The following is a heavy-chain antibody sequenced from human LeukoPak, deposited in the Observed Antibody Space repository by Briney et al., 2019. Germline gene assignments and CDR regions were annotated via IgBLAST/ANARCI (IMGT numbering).Heavy chain of an antibody. Sequence: SETLSLTCTASGGSISDYSWTWLRQPAGKGLEWIGLIYANGSSNYNPSLKSRVTMSADTSKNQFSLKLSSVTAADTAVYYCARDSSSWYPNWFDPWGQGTLVTVSS. V-gene: IGHV4-4*07. J-gene: IGHJ5*02. CDR1: GGSISDYS. D-gene: IGHD6-13*01. CDR3: ARDSSSWYPNWFDP. CDR2: IYANGSS.